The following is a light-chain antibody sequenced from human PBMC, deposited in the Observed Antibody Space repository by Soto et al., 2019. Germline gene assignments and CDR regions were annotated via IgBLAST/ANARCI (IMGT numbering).Light chain of an antibody. Sequence: EIVLTQSPATLSLSPGERATLSCRASQSVRSYLAWYQQKPGQAPRLLIYDASNRATGIPARFSGSGSATDFTLTISSLEPEDFAIYYCQQRSDWPRTFRQGTKVEIK. V-gene: IGKV3-11*01. CDR1: QSVRSY. J-gene: IGKJ1*01. CDR3: QQRSDWPRT. CDR2: DAS.